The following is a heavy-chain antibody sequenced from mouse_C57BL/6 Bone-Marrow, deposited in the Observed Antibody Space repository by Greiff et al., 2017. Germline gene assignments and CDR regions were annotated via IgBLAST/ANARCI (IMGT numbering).Heavy chain of an antibody. D-gene: IGHD2-4*01. J-gene: IGHJ1*03. CDR2: ISSGGSYT. V-gene: IGHV5-6*01. CDR1: GFTFSSYG. Sequence: EVLLVESGGDLVKPGGSLKLSCAASGFTFSSYGMSWVRQTPDKRLEWVATISSGGSYTYYPDSVKGRFTISRDNAKNTLYLQMSSLKSEDTAMYYGARDDDGGYFDVWGTGTTVTVSS. CDR3: ARDDDGGYFDV.